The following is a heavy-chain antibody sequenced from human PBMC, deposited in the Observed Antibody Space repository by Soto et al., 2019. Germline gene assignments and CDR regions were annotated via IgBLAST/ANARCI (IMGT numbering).Heavy chain of an antibody. CDR3: ARVTYYDFWSGYYYGMDV. J-gene: IGHJ6*02. CDR2: INPNSGGT. V-gene: IGHV1-2*02. Sequence: DSVKVSCKASGYTFTGYYMHWVRQAPGQGLEWMGWINPNSGGTNYAQKFQGRVTMTRDTSISTAYMELSRLRSDDTAVYYCARVTYYDFWSGYYYGMDVWGQGTTVTVSS. CDR1: GYTFTGYY. D-gene: IGHD3-3*01.